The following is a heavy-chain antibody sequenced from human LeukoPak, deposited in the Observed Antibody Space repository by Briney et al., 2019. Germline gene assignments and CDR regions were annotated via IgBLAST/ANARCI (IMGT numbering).Heavy chain of an antibody. CDR1: GGTFSSYA. CDR3: ARSRFGTYGMDV. J-gene: IGHJ6*02. V-gene: IGHV1-69*04. D-gene: IGHD3-10*01. CDR2: IIPILGIA. Sequence: SVKVSCKASGGTFSSYAISWVRQSPGQGLEWMGRIIPILGIANYAQKFQGRVTITADKSTSTAYMELSSLRSEDTAVYYCARSRFGTYGMDVWGQGTTVTVSS.